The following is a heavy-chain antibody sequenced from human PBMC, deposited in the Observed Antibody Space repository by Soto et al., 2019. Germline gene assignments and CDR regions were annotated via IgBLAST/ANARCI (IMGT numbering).Heavy chain of an antibody. D-gene: IGHD4-4*01. CDR3: ARHNDYSNYYYYGMDV. CDR2: IYPGDSDT. J-gene: IGHJ6*02. Sequence: PGESLKISCKGSGYSFTSYWIGWVRQMPGKGLEWMGIIYPGDSDTRYSPSFQGKVTISADKSISTAYLQWSSLKASDTAMYYCARHNDYSNYYYYGMDVWGQGTTVTVSS. CDR1: GYSFTSYW. V-gene: IGHV5-51*01.